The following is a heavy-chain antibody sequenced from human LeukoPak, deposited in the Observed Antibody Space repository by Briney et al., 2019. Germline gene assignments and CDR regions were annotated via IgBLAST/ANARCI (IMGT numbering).Heavy chain of an antibody. J-gene: IGHJ6*03. CDR1: GLTFSNAW. Sequence: GGSLRLSCAASGLTFSNAWMSWVRQAPGKGLEWVGRIKSKTDGGTTDYAAPVKGRFTISRDDSKNTLYLQMNSLKTEDTAVYYCTTDPCRSAYYYYYMDVWGKGTTVTVSS. V-gene: IGHV3-15*01. CDR2: IKSKTDGGTT. CDR3: TTDPCRSAYYYYYMDV.